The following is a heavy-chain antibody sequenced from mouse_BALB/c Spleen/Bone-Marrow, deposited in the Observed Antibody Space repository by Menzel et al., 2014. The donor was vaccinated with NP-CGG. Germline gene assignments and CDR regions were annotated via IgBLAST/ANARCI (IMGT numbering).Heavy chain of an antibody. V-gene: IGHV1-54*01. CDR3: ARHLAPPYSMDL. CDR2: INPGSGGT. CDR1: GYAFTNYL. Sequence: VQLQQSGAELVRPGTSVTVSCKASGYAFTNYLIEWVKRRPGQGLEWIGVINPGSGGTNYNKNFKGKATLTADKSSSTSYMQLSRLTSEESAVYLYARHLAPPYSMDLRGQETSVNVST. J-gene: IGHJ4*01.